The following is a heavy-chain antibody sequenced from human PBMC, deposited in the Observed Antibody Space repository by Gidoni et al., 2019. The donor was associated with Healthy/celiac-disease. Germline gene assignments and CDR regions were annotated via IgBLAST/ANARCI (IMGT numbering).Heavy chain of an antibody. CDR3: ARQIVGTGCQLDY. J-gene: IGHJ4*02. D-gene: IGHD3-9*01. CDR2: IYYSGCT. V-gene: IGHV4-39*01. Sequence: QLQLQESGPGLVKPSETLSLTCTVSGGSISSSSYYWGWLRQPPGKGREWIGSIYYSGCTYYNPSLKSRVTISVDTSKNQFSLKLSSVTAADTAVYYCARQIVGTGCQLDYWGQGTLVTVSS. CDR1: GGSISSSSYY.